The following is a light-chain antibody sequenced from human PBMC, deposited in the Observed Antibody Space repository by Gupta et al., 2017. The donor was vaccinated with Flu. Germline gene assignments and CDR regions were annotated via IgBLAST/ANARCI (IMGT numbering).Light chain of an antibody. CDR3: QQRSHWPRT. V-gene: IGKV3-11*01. CDR2: DAS. CDR1: QSVSSY. Sequence: IVMNKSSVTLSFVSGERATLSCRASQSVSSYLAWYQQKPGQAPRILIYDASNRATGIPARFSGSGSGTDFTLTISSLEPEDFAVYYCQQRSHWPRTFGQGTKVEIK. J-gene: IGKJ1*01.